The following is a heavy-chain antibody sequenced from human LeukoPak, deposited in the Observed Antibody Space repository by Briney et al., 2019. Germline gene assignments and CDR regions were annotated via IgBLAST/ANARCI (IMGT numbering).Heavy chain of an antibody. V-gene: IGHV4-30-2*03. CDR2: IYHSGST. J-gene: IGHJ4*02. CDR3: ARRTYDFWSGYYTWGPQGQYYFDY. D-gene: IGHD3-3*01. Sequence: SETLSLTCAVSGGSISSGGYSWSWIRQPPGKGLEWIVYIYHSGSTYYNPSLKSRVTISVDTSKNQFSLKLSSVTAADTAVYYCARRTYDFWSGYYTWGPQGQYYFDYWGQGTLVTVSS. CDR1: GGSISSGGYS.